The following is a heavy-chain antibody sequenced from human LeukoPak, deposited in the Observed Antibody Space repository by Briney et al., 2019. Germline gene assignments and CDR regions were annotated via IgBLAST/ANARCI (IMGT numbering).Heavy chain of an antibody. CDR1: GSTFSNYA. CDR3: ARNEYETLDY. J-gene: IGHJ4*02. CDR2: TVGNGGST. V-gene: IGHV3-23*01. Sequence: SGGSLRLSCAASGSTFSNYAMSWVRQAPGKGLEWVSATVGNGGSTYYADSVKGRFTISRDNSKNTLYLQMNSLRAEDTALYYCARNEYETLDYWGQGTLVTVSS. D-gene: IGHD2/OR15-2a*01.